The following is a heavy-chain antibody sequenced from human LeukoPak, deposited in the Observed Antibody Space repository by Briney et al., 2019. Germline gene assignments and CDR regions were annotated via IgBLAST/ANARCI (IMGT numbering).Heavy chain of an antibody. CDR1: GGSISSGSYY. CDR3: ATLTSLVVPATYYFDY. CDR2: IYTSGST. V-gene: IGHV4-61*02. D-gene: IGHD2-2*01. J-gene: IGHJ4*02. Sequence: PSETLSLTCTVSGGSISSGSYYWSWIRQPAGKGLEWIGRIYTSGSTNYNPSLKSRVTISVDTSKNQFSLKLSSVTAADTAVYYCATLTSLVVPATYYFDYWGQGTLVTVSS.